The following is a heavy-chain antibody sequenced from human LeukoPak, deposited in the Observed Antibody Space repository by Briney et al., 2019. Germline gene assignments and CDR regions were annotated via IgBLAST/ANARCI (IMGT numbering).Heavy chain of an antibody. D-gene: IGHD6-6*01. V-gene: IGHV1-46*01. CDR2: INPSGGST. CDR1: GYTFTSYY. CDR3: ARDRVQYSSSSSYYYYMDV. Sequence: ASVKVSCKASGYTFTSYYMHWVRQAPGQGLEWTGIINPSGGSTSYAQKFQGRVTMTRDMSTSTVYMELSSLRSEDTAVYYCARDRVQYSSSSSYYYYMDVWGKGTTVTVSS. J-gene: IGHJ6*03.